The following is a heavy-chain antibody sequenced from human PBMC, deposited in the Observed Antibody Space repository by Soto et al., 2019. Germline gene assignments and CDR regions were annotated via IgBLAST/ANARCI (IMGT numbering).Heavy chain of an antibody. CDR3: ARDRGSSWPNDAFDI. CDR1: GGSISSYY. Sequence: QVQLQESGPGLVKPSETLSLTCTVSGGSISSYYWSWIRQPAGKGLEWIGRIYTSGSTNYNPSLKSLVTMSVDTSKNQFSLKLSSVTAADTAVYYCARDRGSSWPNDAFDIWGQGTMVTVSS. J-gene: IGHJ3*02. CDR2: IYTSGST. D-gene: IGHD6-13*01. V-gene: IGHV4-4*07.